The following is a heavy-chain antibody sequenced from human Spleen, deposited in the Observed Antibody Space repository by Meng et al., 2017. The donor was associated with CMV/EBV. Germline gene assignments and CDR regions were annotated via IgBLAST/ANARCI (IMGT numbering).Heavy chain of an antibody. CDR1: ISSGGYY. Sequence: ISSGGYYWNWIRQHPGKGLEWIGSIYYNGSTYYNPSLKSRVTISVDTSKKQFSLSLSSVTAADTAVYYCARNPKVTMIVVTPGAFDIWGQGTMVTVSS. V-gene: IGHV4-31*02. D-gene: IGHD3-22*01. CDR2: IYYNGST. J-gene: IGHJ3*02. CDR3: ARNPKVTMIVVTPGAFDI.